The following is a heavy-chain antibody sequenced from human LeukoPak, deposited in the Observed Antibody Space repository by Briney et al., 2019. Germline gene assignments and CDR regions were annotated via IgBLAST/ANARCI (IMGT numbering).Heavy chain of an antibody. D-gene: IGHD3-22*01. CDR3: AGLVGRYSSGLYYYY. CDR2: MYLSGTT. CDR1: GGSISSYY. Sequence: SETLSLTCTVSGGSISSYYWSWIRQPPGKGLEWIGEMYLSGTTHSNPPVKSRVTISIDKSKNQFFLNLSSVTAADTAVYYCAGLVGRYSSGLYYYY. V-gene: IGHV4-59*12. J-gene: IGHJ6*03.